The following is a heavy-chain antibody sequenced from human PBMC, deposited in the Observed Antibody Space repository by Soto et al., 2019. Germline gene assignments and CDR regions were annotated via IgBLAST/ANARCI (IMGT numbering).Heavy chain of an antibody. CDR3: ATDEYYRLSY. CDR2: IKTDGSGT. J-gene: IGHJ4*02. CDR1: GFTFSSYW. Sequence: PVGSLRLSCAASGFTFSSYWMHWVRQAPGKGLVWVSRIKTDGSGTYYADSVKGRLTISRDNAKNTLYLQMNSLRVDDTAVYFCATDEYYRLSYWGQGTLVTVSS. V-gene: IGHV3-74*01. D-gene: IGHD3-10*01.